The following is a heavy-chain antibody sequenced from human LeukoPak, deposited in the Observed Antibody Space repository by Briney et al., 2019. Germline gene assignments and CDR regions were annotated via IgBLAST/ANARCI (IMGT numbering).Heavy chain of an antibody. V-gene: IGHV1-2*02. CDR2: INPNSGGT. Sequence: GASVKVSCKASGYTFTGYYMHWVRQAPGQGLEWMGWINPNSGGTNFAQKFQGRVTMTRDTSITTAYMELSRLRSDDTAVYYCARAPPLNYDSSGYSYFQHWGQGTLVTVSS. J-gene: IGHJ1*01. CDR1: GYTFTGYY. CDR3: ARAPPLNYDSSGYSYFQH. D-gene: IGHD3-22*01.